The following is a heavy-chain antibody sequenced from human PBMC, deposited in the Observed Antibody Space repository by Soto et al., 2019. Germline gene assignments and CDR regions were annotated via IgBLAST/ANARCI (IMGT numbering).Heavy chain of an antibody. V-gene: IGHV1-18*01. CDR2: MNPNSGNT. D-gene: IGHD3-22*01. J-gene: IGHJ5*02. CDR1: GYTFTSYD. Sequence: GASVKVSCKASGYTFTSYDINWVRQATGQGFEYLGWMNPNSGNTNYAQKLQGRVTMTTDTSTSTAYMELRSLRSDDTAVYYCARVYYYDSSGSTDLWGQGTLVTVSS. CDR3: ARVYYYDSSGSTDL.